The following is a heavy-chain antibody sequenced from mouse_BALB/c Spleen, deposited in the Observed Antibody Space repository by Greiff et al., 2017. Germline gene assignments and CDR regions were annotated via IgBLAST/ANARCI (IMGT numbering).Heavy chain of an antibody. Sequence: DVMLVESGGGLVKPGGSLKLSCAASGFTFSSYAMSWVRQTPEKRLEWVASISSGGSTYYPDSVKGRFTISRDNARNILYLQMSSLRSEDTAMYYCAREKYGNYDYAMDYWGQGTSVTVSS. J-gene: IGHJ4*01. CDR3: AREKYGNYDYAMDY. CDR2: ISSGGST. V-gene: IGHV5-6-5*01. CDR1: GFTFSSYA. D-gene: IGHD2-10*02.